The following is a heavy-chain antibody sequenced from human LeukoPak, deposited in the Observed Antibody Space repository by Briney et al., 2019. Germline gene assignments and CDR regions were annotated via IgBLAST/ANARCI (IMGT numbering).Heavy chain of an antibody. J-gene: IGHJ1*01. CDR3: AKDGSGSYYSDEYFQH. CDR2: IRYDGSNK. CDR1: GFTFSSYG. D-gene: IGHD3-10*01. V-gene: IGHV3-30*02. Sequence: GGSLRLSCAAAGFTFSSYGMHWVRQAPGKGLEWVAFIRYDGSNKYYADSVKGRFTISRDTSKNTLYLQMNSLRAEDTAVYYCAKDGSGSYYSDEYFQHWGQGTLVTVSS.